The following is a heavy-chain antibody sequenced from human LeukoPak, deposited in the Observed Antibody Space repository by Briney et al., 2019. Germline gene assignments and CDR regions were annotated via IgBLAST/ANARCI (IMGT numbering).Heavy chain of an antibody. CDR2: ISSNGGST. V-gene: IGHV3-64*01. D-gene: IGHD6-19*01. J-gene: IGHJ4*02. CDR1: GFTFSSYA. CDR3: ARDSSGWPYYFDY. Sequence: GGSLRLSCAASGFTFSSYAMHWVRQAPGKGPEYVSAISSNGGSTYYANSVKGRFTISRDNSKNTLYLQMGSLRAEDMAVYYCARDSSGWPYYFDYWGQGTLVTVSS.